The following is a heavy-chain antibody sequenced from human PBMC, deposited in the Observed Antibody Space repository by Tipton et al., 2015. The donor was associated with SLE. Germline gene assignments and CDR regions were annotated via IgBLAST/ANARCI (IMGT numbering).Heavy chain of an antibody. J-gene: IGHJ4*02. D-gene: IGHD3-10*01. CDR2: INHSGST. CDR1: GGSFSGYY. CDR3: ARCSSGSPLDY. Sequence: TLSLTCAVYGGSFSGYYWSWIRQPPGKGLEWIGEINHSGSTNYNPSLKSRVTISVDTPKNQFSLKLSSVTAADTAVYYCARCSSGSPLDYWGQGTLVTVSS. V-gene: IGHV4-34*01.